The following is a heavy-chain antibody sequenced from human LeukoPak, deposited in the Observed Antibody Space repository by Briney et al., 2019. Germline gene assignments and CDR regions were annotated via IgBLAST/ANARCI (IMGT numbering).Heavy chain of an antibody. V-gene: IGHV3-30-3*01. J-gene: IGHJ4*02. CDR2: ISYDGNNK. Sequence: GGSLRLSCAASGFAFSRYAMHWARQAPGKGLERVAVISYDGNNKYYTDSVKGRFTFSRDNSKNTLYLQMNSLRDEDTAVYYCVRDVRASTGGDYLDSWGQGTLVTVSS. CDR1: GFAFSRYA. CDR3: VRDVRASTGGDYLDS. D-gene: IGHD2-8*02.